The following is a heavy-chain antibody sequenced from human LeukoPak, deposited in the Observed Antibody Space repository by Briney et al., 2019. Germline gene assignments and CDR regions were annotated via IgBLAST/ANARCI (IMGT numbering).Heavy chain of an antibody. J-gene: IGHJ3*02. V-gene: IGHV1-46*01. D-gene: IGHD1-26*01. CDR1: GYSFTSYY. Sequence: AASVKVSCKTSGYSFTSYYIHWVRQAPGQGLEWMGIINPSGGSTTYAQKFQGRLTMASVTSTSTVYMELSSLRSEDTAMYYCARSSAYYNEADIWGQGTMVTVSS. CDR3: ARSSAYYNEADI. CDR2: INPSGGST.